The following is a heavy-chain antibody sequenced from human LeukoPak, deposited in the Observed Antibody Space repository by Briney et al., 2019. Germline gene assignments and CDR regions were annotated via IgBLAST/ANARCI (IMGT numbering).Heavy chain of an antibody. CDR1: GFTFSSYS. CDR3: AKRGCDTTTCSYYFDY. J-gene: IGHJ4*02. D-gene: IGHD2-2*01. Sequence: GGSLRPSCAASGFTFSSYSMSWVRQVPGKGLEWVSVIGSGGSGGTSYADSVRGRFTMSRDDSKNTLFLQMNSLRAEDTAVYYCAKRGCDTTTCSYYFDYWGRGTLVTVSS. V-gene: IGHV3-23*01. CDR2: IGSGGSGGT.